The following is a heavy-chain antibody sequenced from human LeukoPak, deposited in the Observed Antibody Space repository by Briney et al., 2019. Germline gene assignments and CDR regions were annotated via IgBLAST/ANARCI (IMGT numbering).Heavy chain of an antibody. J-gene: IGHJ4*02. D-gene: IGHD5-18*01. Sequence: PGGSLRLSCAPSGFVFSAYSMNWVRQAPGKGLEWISYISSSSSDIYYADSVKGRFTISRDNARNSLYLQMNSLRAEDTAVYYCARDTYSSGLWYFNYWGQGTLVTVSS. CDR3: ARDTYSSGLWYFNY. CDR2: ISSSSSDI. CDR1: GFVFSAYS. V-gene: IGHV3-48*01.